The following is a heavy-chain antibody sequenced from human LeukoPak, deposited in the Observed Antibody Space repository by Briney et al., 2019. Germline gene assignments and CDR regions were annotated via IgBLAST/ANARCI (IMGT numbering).Heavy chain of an antibody. D-gene: IGHD3-22*01. J-gene: IGHJ3*02. CDR3: ASSISGFYAFHI. CDR1: GGSFRSGGFY. CDR2: IYYSGSN. V-gene: IGHV4-31*03. Sequence: SETLSLTCTVSGGSFRSGGFYWGWLRQHPGMGLEWLGFIYYSGSNYYNPSLKSRVTMSVDTSKEQFSLKLSSVTAADTAVYYCASSISGFYAFHIWGQGTMLSVSS.